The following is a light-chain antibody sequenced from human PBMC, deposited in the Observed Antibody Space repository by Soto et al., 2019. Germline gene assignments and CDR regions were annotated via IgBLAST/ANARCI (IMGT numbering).Light chain of an antibody. J-gene: IGKJ5*01. CDR3: QQRTRWPMT. Sequence: EIVLPQSPATLSVSPGDRFTLSCRASQNLHSFLNWYQQRPGQAPRPLIYDGSKRAAGVPDRISGDGSGTDYTLTISCLEPEDFAVYYCQQRTRWPMTFGQGTRLEIK. V-gene: IGKV3-11*01. CDR2: DGS. CDR1: QNLHSF.